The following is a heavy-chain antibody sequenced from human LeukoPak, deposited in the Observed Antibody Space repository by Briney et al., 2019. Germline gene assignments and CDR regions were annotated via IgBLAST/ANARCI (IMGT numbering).Heavy chain of an antibody. CDR2: IIPIFGTA. V-gene: IGHV1-69*05. CDR3: ARNPRQGDEFDY. Sequence: GASVKVSCKASGGTFSSYAISWVRQAPGQGLEWMGGIIPIFGTANYAQKFQGRVTITTDESTSTAYMELSSLRSEDTAVYYCARNPRQGDEFDYWGQGTLVTVSS. CDR1: GGTFSSYA. J-gene: IGHJ4*02.